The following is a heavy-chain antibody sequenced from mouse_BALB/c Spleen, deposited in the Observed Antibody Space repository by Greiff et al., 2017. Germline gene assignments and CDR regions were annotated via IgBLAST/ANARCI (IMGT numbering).Heavy chain of an antibody. Sequence: EVKVVESGGGLVQPGGSLKLSCAASGFTFSSYTMSWVRQTPEKRLEWVAYISNGGGSTYYPDTVKGRFTISRDNAKNTLYLQMSSLKSEDTAMYYCARQGYGTWFAYWGQGTLVTVSA. CDR2: ISNGGGST. D-gene: IGHD2-14*01. CDR3: ARQGYGTWFAY. V-gene: IGHV5-12-2*01. J-gene: IGHJ3*01. CDR1: GFTFSSYT.